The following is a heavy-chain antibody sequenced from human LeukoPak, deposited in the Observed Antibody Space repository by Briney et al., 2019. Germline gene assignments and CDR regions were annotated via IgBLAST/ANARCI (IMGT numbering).Heavy chain of an antibody. D-gene: IGHD1-26*01. CDR3: TTDGVGVEGATYDN. Sequence: GGSLRLSCAASGFTFSNFAMGWVRQAPGKGLEWVGRIKAKAHGGTIEYAAPVKGRFTISRDDSKNTLYLQMNSLKTEDTAVYYCTTDGVGVEGATYDNWGQGTLVSVSS. J-gene: IGHJ4*02. V-gene: IGHV3-15*01. CDR2: IKAKAHGGTI. CDR1: GFTFSNFA.